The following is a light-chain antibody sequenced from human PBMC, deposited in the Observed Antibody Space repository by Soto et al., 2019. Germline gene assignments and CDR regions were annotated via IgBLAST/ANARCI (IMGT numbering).Light chain of an antibody. CDR2: GAS. CDR1: QGIGDD. V-gene: IGKV1-17*01. CDR3: LEHNTYPFT. Sequence: DFQMTQSPSSLSASVGDRITITCRASQGIGDDLGWYQQRAGEAPKRLIYGASILPSGGPSRFSGSGSGTEFTLTISGLQPEDFATYFCLEHNTYPFTFGGGTKVEIK. J-gene: IGKJ4*01.